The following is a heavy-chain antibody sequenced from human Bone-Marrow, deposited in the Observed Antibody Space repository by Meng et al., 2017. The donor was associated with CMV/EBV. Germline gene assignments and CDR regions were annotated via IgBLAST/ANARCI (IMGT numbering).Heavy chain of an antibody. CDR3: TREATVDRNYYWFDP. CDR1: GFTFSNAW. V-gene: IGHV3-15*01. J-gene: IGHJ5*02. Sequence: GESLKISCAASGFTFSNAWMSWVRQAPGKGLEWIGRIKTKVDGATTAYGAPVKGRFSISRDDSKNTLYLQINSLKTEDTGVYYCTREATVDRNYYWFDPWGQGTLVTVSS. D-gene: IGHD1-14*01. CDR2: IKTKVDGATT.